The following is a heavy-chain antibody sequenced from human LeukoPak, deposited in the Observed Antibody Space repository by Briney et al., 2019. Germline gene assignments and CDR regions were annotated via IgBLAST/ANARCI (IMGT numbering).Heavy chain of an antibody. Sequence: SETLSLTCTVSGDSISSGDYYWSWIRQPAGKGLEWIGRISSSGSTNYNPSLKSRVTISVDTSKNQFSLKLSSVTAADTAVYYCARDKPGGALFFDYWGQGTLVTVSS. CDR3: ARDKPGGALFFDY. D-gene: IGHD3-16*01. CDR2: ISSSGST. J-gene: IGHJ4*02. V-gene: IGHV4-61*02. CDR1: GDSISSGDYY.